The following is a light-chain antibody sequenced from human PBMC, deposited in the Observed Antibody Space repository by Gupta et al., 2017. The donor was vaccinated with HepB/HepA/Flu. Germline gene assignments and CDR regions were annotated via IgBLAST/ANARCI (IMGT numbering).Light chain of an antibody. V-gene: IGKV3-20*01. CDR1: QSVSSSY. CDR3: QQYGSLPT. Sequence: EIVLTQSPGTLSLSPGERATLSCRASQSVSSSYLAWYQQRFGQAPRLLIYDASSRATGIPDRFSGSGSGTDFTLTISRLEPEDFAVYFCQQYGSLPTFGQGTKVEIQ. J-gene: IGKJ1*01. CDR2: DAS.